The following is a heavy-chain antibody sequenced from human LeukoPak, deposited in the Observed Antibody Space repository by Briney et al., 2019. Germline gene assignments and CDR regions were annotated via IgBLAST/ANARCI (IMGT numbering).Heavy chain of an antibody. CDR3: AKSGLRDFWSGYYRFGWFDP. CDR2: ISGSGGST. J-gene: IGHJ5*02. CDR1: GFTFSTYT. Sequence: GGSLRLSCAASGFTFSTYTMNWVRRAPGKGLEWVSAISGSGGSTYYADSVKGRFTISRDNSKNTLYLQMNSLRAEDTAVYYCAKSGLRDFWSGYYRFGWFDPWGQGTLVTVSS. V-gene: IGHV3-23*01. D-gene: IGHD3-3*01.